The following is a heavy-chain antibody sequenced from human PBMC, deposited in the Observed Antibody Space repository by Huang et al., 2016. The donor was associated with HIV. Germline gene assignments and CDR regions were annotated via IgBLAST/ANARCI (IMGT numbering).Heavy chain of an antibody. CDR1: GFTVSTNY. D-gene: IGHD1-26*01. CDR3: ARRWDWAAFDI. CDR2: IYDDGST. V-gene: IGHV3-53*01. J-gene: IGHJ3*02. Sequence: EVQLVESGGGLIQPGGSLRLSCAASGFTVSTNYMPWVRQAPGKGLEWVSIIYDDGSTFYTDSVRGRFTISRDNSNNTLYLQMNSLRPEDTAVYYCARRWDWAAFDIWGQGTMVTVFS.